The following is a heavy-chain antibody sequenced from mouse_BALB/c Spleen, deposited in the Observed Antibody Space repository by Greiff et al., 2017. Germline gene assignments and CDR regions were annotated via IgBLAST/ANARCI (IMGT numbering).Heavy chain of an antibody. D-gene: IGHD2-4*01. Sequence: QVQLQQSGPELVKPGASVKISCKASGYSFTSYYIHWVKQRPGQGLEWIGWIFPGSGNTKYNEKFKGKATLTADTSSSTAYMQLSSLTSEDSAVYFGARDMITKRGEYDYAMDYWGKGTTVTVSA. CDR2: IFPGSGNT. CDR1: GYSFTSYY. V-gene: IGHV1-66*01. J-gene: IGHJ4*01. CDR3: ARDMITKRGEYDYAMDY.